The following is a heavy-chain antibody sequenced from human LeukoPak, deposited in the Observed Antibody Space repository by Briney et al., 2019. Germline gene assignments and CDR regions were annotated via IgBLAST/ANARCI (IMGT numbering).Heavy chain of an antibody. CDR1: GYTFTNYG. CDR2: ISAYNGNK. CDR3: ARDRWSSSSSEGALDI. Sequence: ASVKVSCKASGYTFTNYGISWVRQAPGQGLDWMGWISAYNGNKVFAQELQGRVTMTTDTSTSTAYMELRSLRSDDTAVYYCARDRWSSSSSEGALDIWGQGTMVTVSS. D-gene: IGHD6-6*01. J-gene: IGHJ3*02. V-gene: IGHV1-18*01.